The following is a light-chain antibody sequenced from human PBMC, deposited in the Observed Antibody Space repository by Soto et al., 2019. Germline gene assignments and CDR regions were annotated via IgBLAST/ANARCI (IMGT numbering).Light chain of an antibody. CDR3: QQYCRSQLT. CDR2: GAS. Sequence: EIVLTQSPGTLSLSPGERATLSCRASESVTSSYLAWYQHKPGQAPRLLIYGASSRATGIPDRFSGSGSGTDFTLTISRLEPEDFAVYYCQQYCRSQLTFGQGTKVEIK. CDR1: ESVTSSY. V-gene: IGKV3-20*01. J-gene: IGKJ1*01.